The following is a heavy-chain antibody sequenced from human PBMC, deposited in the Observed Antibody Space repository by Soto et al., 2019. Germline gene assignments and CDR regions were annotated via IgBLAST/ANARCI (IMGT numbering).Heavy chain of an antibody. CDR2: ISYDGSKK. D-gene: IGHD6-13*01. J-gene: IGHJ4*02. Sequence: QVQLVESGEGVVQPGRSLRLYCAASGFTFSSYAMHWVRQAPGKGLEWVAVISYDGSKKYYADSVKGRFTISRDNSKNTLYLQMNSLRAEDTAVYYCASTVREGWQQLIFDYWGQGTLVTVSS. V-gene: IGHV3-30-3*01. CDR3: ASTVREGWQQLIFDY. CDR1: GFTFSSYA.